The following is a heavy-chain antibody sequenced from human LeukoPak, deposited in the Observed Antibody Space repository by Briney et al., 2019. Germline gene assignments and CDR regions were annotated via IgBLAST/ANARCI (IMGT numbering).Heavy chain of an antibody. CDR3: ARGAPRYSRRPSTSLSAEYFQH. Sequence: SETLSLTCAVYGGSFSGYYWSWIRQPPGKGLEWIGEINHSGSTNYNPSLKSRVTISVDTSKNQFSLKLSSVTAADTAVYYCARGAPRYSRRPSTSLSAEYFQHWGQGTLVTVSS. V-gene: IGHV4-34*01. D-gene: IGHD6-13*01. CDR2: INHSGST. CDR1: GGSFSGYY. J-gene: IGHJ1*01.